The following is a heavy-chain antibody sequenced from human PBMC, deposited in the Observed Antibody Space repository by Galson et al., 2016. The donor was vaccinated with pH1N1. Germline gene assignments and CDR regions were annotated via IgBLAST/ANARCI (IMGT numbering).Heavy chain of an antibody. V-gene: IGHV3-53*01. CDR1: GFTVTDNY. CDR2: IYSGGTT. CDR3: ARERGNYPDDSFDV. D-gene: IGHD3-16*02. Sequence: SLRLSCAASGFTVTDNYMNWVRRAPGKGLEWISVIYSGGTTHFAASVKGRFAISRDSSTNTMYLQMNSLRVEDTAVYYCARERGNYPDDSFDVWGHGTMVTVSS. J-gene: IGHJ3*01.